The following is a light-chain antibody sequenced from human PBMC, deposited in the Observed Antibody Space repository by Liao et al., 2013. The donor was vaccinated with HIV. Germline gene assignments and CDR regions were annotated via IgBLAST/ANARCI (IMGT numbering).Light chain of an antibody. CDR3: QAWDSNSWV. V-gene: IGLV3-1*01. CDR2: QDT. J-gene: IGLJ3*02. Sequence: SYEVTQPPSVSVSLGQTARITCSGDKLGDKYVCWYQQKPGQSPVLVIYQDTERPSGIPERFSGSNSGNTATLTISGTQTMDEADYYCQAWDSNSWVFGGGTELTVL. CDR1: KLGDKY.